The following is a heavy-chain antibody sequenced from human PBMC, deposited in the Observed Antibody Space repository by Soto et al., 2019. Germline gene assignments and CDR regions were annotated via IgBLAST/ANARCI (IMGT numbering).Heavy chain of an antibody. J-gene: IGHJ4*02. CDR1: GFTFSSYG. V-gene: IGHV3-30*18. CDR3: AKDSVGAIFGY. Sequence: GGSLRLSCAASGFTFSSYGMHWVRQAPGKGLEWVAVISYDGSNKYYADSVKGRFTISRDNSKNTLYLQMNSLRAEDTAVYYCAKDSVGAIFGYWGQGTLVTVSS. D-gene: IGHD1-26*01. CDR2: ISYDGSNK.